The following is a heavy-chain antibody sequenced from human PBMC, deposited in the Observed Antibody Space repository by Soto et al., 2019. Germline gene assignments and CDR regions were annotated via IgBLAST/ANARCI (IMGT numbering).Heavy chain of an antibody. CDR2: ISAYNGNT. J-gene: IGHJ4*02. Sequence: QVQLVQSGAEVKKPGASVKVSCKASGYTFSSYGISWVRQAPGQGLEWMGWISAYNGNTKYAQKLQGRVTMTTDTTTSTAHRELRSLRSDATAVYYCAGRGVATTPDFDYWGQGTRVTVSS. CDR3: AGRGVATTPDFDY. D-gene: IGHD2-15*01. CDR1: GYTFSSYG. V-gene: IGHV1-18*01.